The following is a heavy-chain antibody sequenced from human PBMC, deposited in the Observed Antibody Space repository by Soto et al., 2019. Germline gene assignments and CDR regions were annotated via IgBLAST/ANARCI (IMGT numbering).Heavy chain of an antibody. CDR2: IYYSGST. J-gene: IGHJ4*02. V-gene: IGHV4-61*01. CDR3: ARVPEDYFDY. D-gene: IGHD2-15*01. CDR1: GGSVSSGSHY. Sequence: SETLSLTCTVSGGSVSSGSHYWSWIRQPPGKGLEWIGYIYYSGSTNYNPSLKSRVTISVDTSKNQFSLKLSSVTAADTAVYYCARVPEDYFDYWGQGTLVTVSS.